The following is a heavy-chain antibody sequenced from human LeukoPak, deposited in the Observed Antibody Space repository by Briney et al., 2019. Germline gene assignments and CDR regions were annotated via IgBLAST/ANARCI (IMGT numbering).Heavy chain of an antibody. CDR1: GGSISSYY. CDR3: ARGCGGDYWRGKYFQH. V-gene: IGHV4-59*12. Sequence: SETLSLTCTVSGGSISSYYWSWIRQPPGKGLEWIGYIYYSGSTNYNPSLKSRVTISVDTPKNQFSLKLSSVTAADTAVYYCARGCGGDYWRGKYFQHWGQGTLVTVSS. CDR2: IYYSGST. J-gene: IGHJ1*01. D-gene: IGHD2-21*02.